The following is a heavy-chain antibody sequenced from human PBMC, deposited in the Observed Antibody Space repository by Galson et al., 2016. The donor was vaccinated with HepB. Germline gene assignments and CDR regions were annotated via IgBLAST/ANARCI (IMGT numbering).Heavy chain of an antibody. CDR1: GFFFPNYG. D-gene: IGHD2-15*01. CDR3: AKDGGGGYCTGGTCYWYYFQF. J-gene: IGHJ4*02. Sequence: SLRLSCAASGFFFPNYGMHWVRQAPGKGLEWVAVLSADGASKDYADSVKGRFTISRDNSRNMVYLQMNSLRPEDTAMYYCAKDGGGGYCTGGTCYWYYFQFWGQGALVTVSS. V-gene: IGHV3-30*18. CDR2: LSADGASK.